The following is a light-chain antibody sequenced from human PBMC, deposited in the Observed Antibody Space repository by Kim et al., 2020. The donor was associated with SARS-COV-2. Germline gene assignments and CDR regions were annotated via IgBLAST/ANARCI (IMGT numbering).Light chain of an antibody. CDR1: QSVSNNY. J-gene: IGKJ2*01. CDR3: QQYSSSDT. V-gene: IGKV3-20*01. CDR2: GAS. Sequence: SLSPGERATLSCRASQSVSNNYLAWYQQKPGQAPRLLIYGASSRATGIPDRFSGSGSGTDFTLTISRLEPEDFAVYYCQQYSSSDTFGQGTKLEI.